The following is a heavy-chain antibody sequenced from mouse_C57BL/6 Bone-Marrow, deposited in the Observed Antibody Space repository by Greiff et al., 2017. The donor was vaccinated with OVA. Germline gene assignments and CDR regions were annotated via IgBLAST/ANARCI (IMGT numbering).Heavy chain of an antibody. J-gene: IGHJ2*01. CDR3: ARPFNYYGRGY. V-gene: IGHV1-50*01. CDR2: IDPSDSYT. CDR1: GYTFTSYW. Sequence: QVQLQQPGAELVKPGASVKLSCKASGYTFTSYWMQWVKQRPGQGLEWIGEIDPSDSYTNYNQKFKGKATLTVDTSSSTAYMQLSSLTSEDSAVYYCARPFNYYGRGYWGQGTTLTVSS. D-gene: IGHD1-1*01.